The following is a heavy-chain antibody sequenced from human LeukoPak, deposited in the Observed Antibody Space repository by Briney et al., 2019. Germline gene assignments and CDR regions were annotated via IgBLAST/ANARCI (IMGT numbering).Heavy chain of an antibody. CDR3: ARHEVRYFDWFTQRAKAARGPMRD. V-gene: IGHV4-61*02. D-gene: IGHD3-9*01. CDR1: GGSISSGSYY. CDR2: IYATGRT. J-gene: IGHJ4*02. Sequence: PSETLSLTCTVSGGSISSGSYYWSWLRQPAGKGLEWIGRIYATGRTNYNPSLKNRVTISLDTSKNQFSLKLSSVTAVDTAVYYCARHEVRYFDWFTQRAKAARGPMRDWGQGTLVTVSS.